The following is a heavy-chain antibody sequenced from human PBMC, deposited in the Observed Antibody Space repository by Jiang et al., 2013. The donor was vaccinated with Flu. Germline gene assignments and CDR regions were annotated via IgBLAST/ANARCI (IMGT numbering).Heavy chain of an antibody. CDR3: VKDLAAAGLTKVGVY. D-gene: IGHD6-13*01. V-gene: IGHV3-64D*06. CDR1: GFTFDDYA. J-gene: IGHJ4*02. CDR2: ISSNGGST. Sequence: VQLVESGGGLVQPGRSLRLSCAASGFTFDDYAMHWVRQAPGKGLEYVSAISSNGGSTYYADSVKGRFTISRDNSKNTLYLQMSSLRAEDTAVYYCVKDLAAAGLTKVGVYWGQGTLVTVSS.